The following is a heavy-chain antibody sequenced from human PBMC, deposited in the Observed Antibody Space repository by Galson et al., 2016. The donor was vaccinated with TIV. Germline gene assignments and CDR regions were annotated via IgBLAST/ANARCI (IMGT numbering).Heavy chain of an antibody. D-gene: IGHD6-13*01. V-gene: IGHV4-4*07. CDR3: ARGGSNWFGGWFDP. CDR1: GGSISSYN. CDR2: IYTSGSP. Sequence: ETLSLTCTVSGGSISSYNWSWIRKPAGKGLEWIGRIYTSGSPNYNPSLKSRVTMSVDASRNQVSLKLNSMTAADTAVYYCARGGSNWFGGWFDPWGQGTLVTVSS. J-gene: IGHJ5*02.